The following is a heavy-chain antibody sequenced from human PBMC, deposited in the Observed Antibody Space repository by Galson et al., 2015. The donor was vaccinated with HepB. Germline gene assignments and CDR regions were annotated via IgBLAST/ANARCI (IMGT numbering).Heavy chain of an antibody. CDR3: ARGSWGDVVATAASDMDI. V-gene: IGHV3-33*01. Sequence: SLRLSCAASGFSVTNYSMHWVRQAPGKGLEWVSVTWDAGTENQNRDFMRGRFLLSRDNSRNTFYLEIKSLRDEDTGLYYCARGSWGDVVATAASDMDIWGQGTTVVVSS. CDR1: GFSVTNYS. CDR2: TWDAGTEN. J-gene: IGHJ6*01. D-gene: IGHD2-21*01.